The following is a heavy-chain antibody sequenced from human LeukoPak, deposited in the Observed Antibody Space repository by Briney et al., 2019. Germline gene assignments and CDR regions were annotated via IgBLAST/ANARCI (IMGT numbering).Heavy chain of an antibody. D-gene: IGHD5-18*01. J-gene: IGHJ5*02. CDR3: ARDGGGRAAMVNWFDP. V-gene: IGHV4-4*07. CDR2: IYTSGST. Sequence: SETLSLTCAVYGGSFSGYYWSWIRQPAGKGLEWIGRIYTSGSTNYNPSLKSRVTMSVDTSKNQFSLKLSSVTAADTAVYYCARDGGGRAAMVNWFDPWGQGTLVTVSS. CDR1: GGSFSGYY.